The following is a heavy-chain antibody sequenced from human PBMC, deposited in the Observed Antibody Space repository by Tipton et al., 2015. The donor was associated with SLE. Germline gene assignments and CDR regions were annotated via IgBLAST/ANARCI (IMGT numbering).Heavy chain of an antibody. CDR3: ARISYSSSVGGFDY. V-gene: IGHV4-39*07. CDR2: IYYSGST. D-gene: IGHD6-6*01. Sequence: GLVKPSETLSLTCTVSGGSISSSSYYWGWIRQPPGKGLEWIGSIYYSGSTYYNPSLKSRVTISVDTSKNQFSLKLSSVTAADTAVYYCARISYSSSVGGFDYWGQGTLVTVSS. CDR1: GGSISSSSYY. J-gene: IGHJ4*02.